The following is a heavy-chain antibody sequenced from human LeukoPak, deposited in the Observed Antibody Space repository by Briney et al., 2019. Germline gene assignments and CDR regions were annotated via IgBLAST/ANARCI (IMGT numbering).Heavy chain of an antibody. J-gene: IGHJ5*02. CDR2: IYYSGGT. V-gene: IGHV4-39*07. Sequence: PSETLSLTCTVSGGPISSSSYYWGWIRQPPGKGLEWIGSIYYSGGTYYNPSLKSRVTISVDTSKNQFSLKLSSVTAADTAVYYCARETYYYDSSGLVHWGQGTLVTVSS. CDR3: ARETYYYDSSGLVH. D-gene: IGHD3-22*01. CDR1: GGPISSSSYY.